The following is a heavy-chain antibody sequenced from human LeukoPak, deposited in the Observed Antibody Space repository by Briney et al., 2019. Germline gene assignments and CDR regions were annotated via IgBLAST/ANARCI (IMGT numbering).Heavy chain of an antibody. CDR3: ARGGIAVAGIPLWDY. J-gene: IGHJ4*02. CDR2: IYTSGST. Sequence: SETLSLTCTVSGGSISSYYWSWIRQPAGKGLKWIGRIYTSGSTNYNPSLKSRVTMSVDTSKNQFSLKLSSVTAADTAVYYCARGGIAVAGIPLWDYWGQGTLVTVSS. V-gene: IGHV4-4*07. CDR1: GGSISSYY. D-gene: IGHD6-19*01.